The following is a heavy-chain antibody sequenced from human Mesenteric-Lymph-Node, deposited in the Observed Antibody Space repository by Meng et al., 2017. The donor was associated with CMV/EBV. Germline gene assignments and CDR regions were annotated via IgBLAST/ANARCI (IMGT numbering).Heavy chain of an antibody. J-gene: IGHJ4*02. V-gene: IGHV3-15*01. Sequence: SGFTFSNAWMSWVRQAPGKGLEWVGRIKSKTDGETTDYAAPVKGRFTISRDDSKNTLYLQMNSLKTEDTAVYYCTTDQVVVPAATAGYWGQGTLVTVSS. D-gene: IGHD2-2*01. CDR3: TTDQVVVPAATAGY. CDR2: IKSKTDGETT. CDR1: GFTFSNAW.